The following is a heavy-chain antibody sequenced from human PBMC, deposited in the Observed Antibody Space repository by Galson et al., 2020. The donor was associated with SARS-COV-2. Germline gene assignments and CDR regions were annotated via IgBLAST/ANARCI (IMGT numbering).Heavy chain of an antibody. V-gene: IGHV4-34*01. Sequence: SETLSLTCAVYDGSFSGYYWNWIRQSPGKGLEWIGEINQSGSTNYNPSLKSRVTVSVDRSKNQFSLKVRSVTAADTAVYYCARGGRLDVWGQGTTVSVTS. CDR2: INQSGST. CDR1: DGSFSGYY. J-gene: IGHJ6*02. CDR3: ARGGRLDV.